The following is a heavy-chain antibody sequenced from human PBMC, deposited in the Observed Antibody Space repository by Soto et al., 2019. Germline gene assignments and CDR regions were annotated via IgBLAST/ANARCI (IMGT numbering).Heavy chain of an antibody. Sequence: QVQLQQWGAGLLKPSETLSLTCAVYGGSFSGYYWSWIRQPPGKGLEWSGEINHSGSTNYNPSLKSRVTISVDTSKNQFALKLSSVTAADTAVYYCARVVVPDAIYYYYYRDVWGKGTTVTVSS. V-gene: IGHV4-34*01. CDR2: INHSGST. J-gene: IGHJ6*03. CDR3: ARVVVPDAIYYYYYRDV. D-gene: IGHD2-2*01. CDR1: GGSFSGYY.